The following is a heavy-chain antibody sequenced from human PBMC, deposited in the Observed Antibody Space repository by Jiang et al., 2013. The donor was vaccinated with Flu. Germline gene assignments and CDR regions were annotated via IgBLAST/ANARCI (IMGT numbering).Heavy chain of an antibody. Sequence: GAEVKKPGASVKVSCKVSGYTLTELSMHWVRQAPGKGLEWMGGFDPEDGETIYAQKFQGRVTMTEDTSTDTAYMELSSLRSEDTAVYYCATVSSHYDSSGYYYFDYWGQGTLVTVSS. CDR1: GYTLTELS. J-gene: IGHJ4*02. CDR3: ATVSSHYDSSGYYYFDY. D-gene: IGHD3-22*01. V-gene: IGHV1-24*01. CDR2: FDPEDGET.